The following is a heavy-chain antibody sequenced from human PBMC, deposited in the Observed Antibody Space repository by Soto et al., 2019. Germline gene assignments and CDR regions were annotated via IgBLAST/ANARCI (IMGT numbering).Heavy chain of an antibody. CDR2: IIPIFGTA. CDR1: GGTFSSYA. V-gene: IGHV1-69*13. CDR3: ARASPTGFLEWAKGPNWFDP. J-gene: IGHJ5*02. Sequence: RASVKVSCKASGGTFSSYAISWVRQAPGQGLEWMGEIIPIFGTANYAQKFQGRVTITADESTSTAYMELSSLRSEDTAVYYCARASPTGFLEWAKGPNWFDPWGQGTLVTVSS. D-gene: IGHD3-3*01.